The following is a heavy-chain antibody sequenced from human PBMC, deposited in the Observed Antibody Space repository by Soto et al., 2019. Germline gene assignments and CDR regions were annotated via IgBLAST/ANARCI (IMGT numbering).Heavy chain of an antibody. Sequence: ASVKVSCEACGDSFTSYDINWVRQATGQGLEWMGWMNPNSGNTGYAQKFQGRVTMTRNTSISTAYMELSSLRSEDTAVYYCARGHHRELPIYYYYYGMDVWGQGTTVTVSS. V-gene: IGHV1-8*01. J-gene: IGHJ6*02. D-gene: IGHD1-26*01. CDR2: MNPNSGNT. CDR1: GDSFTSYD. CDR3: ARGHHRELPIYYYYYGMDV.